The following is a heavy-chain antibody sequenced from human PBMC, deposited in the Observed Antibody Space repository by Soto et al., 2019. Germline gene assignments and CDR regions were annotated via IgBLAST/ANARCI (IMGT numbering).Heavy chain of an antibody. V-gene: IGHV5-51*01. J-gene: IGHJ6*02. Sequence: GESLKISCKGSGYSFTSYWIGWVRQMPGKGLEWMGIIYPGDSDTRYSPSFQGQVTISADKSISTAYLQWSSLKASDTAMYYCARVSNGTFRCCYYGMDVWGQGTTVTVSS. D-gene: IGHD1-1*01. CDR3: ARVSNGTFRCCYYGMDV. CDR1: GYSFTSYW. CDR2: IYPGDSDT.